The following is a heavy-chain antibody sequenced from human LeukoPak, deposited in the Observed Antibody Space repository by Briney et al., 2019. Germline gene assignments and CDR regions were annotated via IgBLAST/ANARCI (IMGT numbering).Heavy chain of an antibody. J-gene: IGHJ4*02. CDR3: ARGFLQLTPYYFDY. Sequence: GGSLSLSCAASGFTFSSYSMNWIRQSPEKGLEWVSIIHNDGRTYYADSVKGRFTVSRDNSKNTVSLQMDSLRVDDTGVYYCARGFLQLTPYYFDYWGRGTLVTVSS. CDR2: IHNDGRT. V-gene: IGHV3-66*01. D-gene: IGHD1-1*01. CDR1: GFTFSSYS.